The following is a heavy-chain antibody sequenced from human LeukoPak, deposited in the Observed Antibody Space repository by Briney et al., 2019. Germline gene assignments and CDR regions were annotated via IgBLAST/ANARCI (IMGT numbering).Heavy chain of an antibody. CDR1: GYSFTSYW. V-gene: IGHV5-51*01. Sequence: GESLQISCQGSGYSFTSYWIGWVRPMPGKGLEWMGIIYPGDSDTRYSPSFQGQVTISADKSISIAYLQWSSLKASDTAMYYCARFTGLGYHDAFDIWGQGTMVTVSS. D-gene: IGHD5-18*01. J-gene: IGHJ3*02. CDR2: IYPGDSDT. CDR3: ARFTGLGYHDAFDI.